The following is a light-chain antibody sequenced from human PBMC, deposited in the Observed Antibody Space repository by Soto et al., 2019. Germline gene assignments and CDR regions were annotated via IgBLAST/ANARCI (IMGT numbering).Light chain of an antibody. CDR3: QQYNRSPSWT. J-gene: IGKJ1*01. Sequence: EIVLTQSPGTLSLSPGERATLSCRASQSVRSGYLAWYQQKPGQAPRLLIYGASSRATGIPDRFSGSGSGTDFTLTISRLEPEDSAVYYCQQYNRSPSWTFGQGTKVEIK. CDR1: QSVRSGY. CDR2: GAS. V-gene: IGKV3-20*01.